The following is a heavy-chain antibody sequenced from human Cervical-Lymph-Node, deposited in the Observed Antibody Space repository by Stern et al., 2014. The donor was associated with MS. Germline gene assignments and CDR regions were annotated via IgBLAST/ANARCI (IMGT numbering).Heavy chain of an antibody. CDR1: GGSISIAEYY. Sequence: VQLVESGPGLVKPSQTLSLTCAVTGGSISIAEYYWSWIRQSTGKGLEWIGYIHNSGTSYYNPSLKSRVTISVDTSKNQFSLKLRSVTAADTAVYYCSRDADGYSLVFGYWGRGTLVTVSS. J-gene: IGHJ4*02. CDR3: SRDADGYSLVFGY. CDR2: IHNSGTS. D-gene: IGHD5-24*01. V-gene: IGHV4-30-4*01.